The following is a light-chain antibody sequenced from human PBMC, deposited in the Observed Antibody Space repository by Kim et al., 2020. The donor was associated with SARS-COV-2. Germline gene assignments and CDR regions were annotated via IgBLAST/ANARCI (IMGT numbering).Light chain of an antibody. CDR1: NLGDKD. J-gene: IGLJ2*01. CDR3: QVWDSSTDYVI. CDR2: HDA. V-gene: IGLV3-1*01. Sequence: PGQTARITCSGDNLGDKDVRWYQQKPGQSPVLVIYHDADRPSGVPERFSGSNSGNTATLAVSGTQASDEADYYCQVWDSSTDYVIFGGGTQLTVL.